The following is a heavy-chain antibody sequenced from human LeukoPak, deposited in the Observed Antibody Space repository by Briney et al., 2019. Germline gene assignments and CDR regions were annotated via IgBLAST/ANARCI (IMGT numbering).Heavy chain of an antibody. J-gene: IGHJ4*02. V-gene: IGHV3-7*01. CDR1: GFTFSSYW. CDR3: ARDRVDYVWGSYRYGYFDY. CDR2: IKQDGSEK. Sequence: GVSLRLSCAASGFTFSSYWMSWVRQAPGKGLEWVANIKQDGSEKYYVDSVKGRFTISRDNAKNSLYLQMNSLRAEDTAVYYCARDRVDYVWGSYRYGYFDYWGQGTLVTVSS. D-gene: IGHD3-16*02.